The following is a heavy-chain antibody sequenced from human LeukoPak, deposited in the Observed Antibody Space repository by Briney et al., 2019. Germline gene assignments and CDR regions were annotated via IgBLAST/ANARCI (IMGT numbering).Heavy chain of an antibody. J-gene: IGHJ4*02. V-gene: IGHV4-34*01. Sequence: PSETLSLTCAVYGGSFSGYYWSWIRQPPGKGLEWIGEINHSGSTNYNPSLKSRVTISVDTSKNQFSLKLSSVTAADTAVYYCARDPGHPSGSSFDYWGQGTLVTVSS. CDR3: ARDPGHPSGSSFDY. CDR2: INHSGST. D-gene: IGHD1-26*01. CDR1: GGSFSGYY.